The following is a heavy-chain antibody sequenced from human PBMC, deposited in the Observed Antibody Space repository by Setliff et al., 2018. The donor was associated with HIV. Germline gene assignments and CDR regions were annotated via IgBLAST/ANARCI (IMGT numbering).Heavy chain of an antibody. CDR2: INHTGNT. CDR1: GGSFSGYH. J-gene: IGHJ4*02. D-gene: IGHD1-26*01. CDR3: ARGKGGLVGPAEFDY. V-gene: IGHV4-34*01. Sequence: NPSETLSLTCAVYGGSFSGYHWNWIRQFPGKGLEWIGEINHTGNTQYNPSLKSRVTMSEETSKNQFSLKLESVTAADTAIYFCARGKGGLVGPAEFDYWGPGTLVTVSS.